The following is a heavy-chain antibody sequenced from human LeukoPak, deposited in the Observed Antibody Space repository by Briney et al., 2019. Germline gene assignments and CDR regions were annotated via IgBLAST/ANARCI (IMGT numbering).Heavy chain of an antibody. D-gene: IGHD6-19*01. CDR2: ISWNSGSI. CDR1: GFTFDDYA. Sequence: GGSLRLSCAASGFTFDDYAMHWVRQAPGKGLEWVSGISWNSGSIGYADSVKGRFTISRDNAKNSLYLQMNSLRAEDMALYYCAKGLDSSVYYYFDYWGQGTLVTVSS. V-gene: IGHV3-9*03. J-gene: IGHJ4*02. CDR3: AKGLDSSVYYYFDY.